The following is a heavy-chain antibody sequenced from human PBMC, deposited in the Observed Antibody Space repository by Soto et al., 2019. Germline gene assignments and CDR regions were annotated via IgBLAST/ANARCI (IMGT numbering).Heavy chain of an antibody. CDR1: GGTFSSYA. CDR3: ARSLVVVVIEDAFDI. CDR2: IIPIFGTA. Sequence: ASVKVSCKASGGTFSSYAISWARQAPVQGLEWMGGIIPIFGTANYAQKFQGRVTITADESTSTAYMELSSLRSEDTAVYYCARSLVVVVIEDAFDIWGQGTMVTVSS. D-gene: IGHD3-22*01. J-gene: IGHJ3*02. V-gene: IGHV1-69*13.